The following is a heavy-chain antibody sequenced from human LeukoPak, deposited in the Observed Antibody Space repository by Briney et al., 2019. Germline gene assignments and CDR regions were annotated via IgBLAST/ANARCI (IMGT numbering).Heavy chain of an antibody. CDR1: GFTFSNFA. Sequence: GGSLRLSCAASGFTFSNFAMHWVRQTPGKGLGWVALISYNGTTKYNEDSVKGRFTISRDDSKSTLFLQMNSLRPDDSAVYYCARPFSEWSLKCYMDVWGKGTTVTGSS. CDR3: ARPFSEWSLKCYMDV. CDR2: ISYNGTTK. D-gene: IGHD3-3*02. V-gene: IGHV3-30-3*01. J-gene: IGHJ6*03.